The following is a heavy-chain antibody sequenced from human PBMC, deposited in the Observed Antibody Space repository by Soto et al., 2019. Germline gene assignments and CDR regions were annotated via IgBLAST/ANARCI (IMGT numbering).Heavy chain of an antibody. J-gene: IGHJ3*02. CDR1: GYSFTSYQ. D-gene: IGHD2-8*01. Sequence: GESLKISCKGSGYSFTSYQIGWVRQVPGKGLEWMGIIYPGDSDTRYSPSFQGQVTISADKSITTAYLQWSSLKASDPAIYYCACCSCNYAICSRVDAFDIWGQGTMVTVSS. CDR3: ACCSCNYAICSRVDAFDI. CDR2: IYPGDSDT. V-gene: IGHV5-51*01.